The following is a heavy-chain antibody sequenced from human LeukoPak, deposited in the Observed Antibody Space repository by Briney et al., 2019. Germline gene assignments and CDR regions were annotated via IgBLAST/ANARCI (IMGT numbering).Heavy chain of an antibody. J-gene: IGHJ5*02. CDR2: IYYSGST. Sequence: SETLSLTCTVSGGSISSGDYYWSWIRQPPGKGLEWIGYIYYSGSTNYSPSLKSRVTMSVDTSKNQFSLKLSSVSAADTAVYYCARDHTRDGYNGFDPWGQGTLVTVSS. D-gene: IGHD5-24*01. CDR1: GGSISSGDYY. V-gene: IGHV4-61*08. CDR3: ARDHTRDGYNGFDP.